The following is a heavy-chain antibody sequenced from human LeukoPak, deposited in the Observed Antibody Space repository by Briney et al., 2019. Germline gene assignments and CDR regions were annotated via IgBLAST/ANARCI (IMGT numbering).Heavy chain of an antibody. CDR1: GGSFSGYY. Sequence: SETLSLTCAVYGGSFSGYYWSWIRQPPGKGLEWIGEINHSGSTNYNPSLKSRVTISVDTSKNQFSLKLSSVTAADTAVYYCARGSDSSSWYVRSFSRNWFDSWGQGTLVTVSS. V-gene: IGHV4-34*01. D-gene: IGHD6-13*01. CDR3: ARGSDSSSWYVRSFSRNWFDS. CDR2: INHSGST. J-gene: IGHJ5*01.